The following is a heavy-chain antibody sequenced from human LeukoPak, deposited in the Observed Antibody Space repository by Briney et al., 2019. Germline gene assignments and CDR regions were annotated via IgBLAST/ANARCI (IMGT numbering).Heavy chain of an antibody. Sequence: SGTLSLTCSVSGDSITLTSYYWAWIRQPPGKGLEWIGSIYFSGTTNYNPSLQSRVTMSVDTSRNQFSLILSSLTATDTAVYYCARQIRYTYDPNWFHPWSQGALVTVSS. CDR3: ARQIRYTYDPNWFHP. CDR2: IYFSGTT. CDR1: GDSITLTSYY. J-gene: IGHJ5*02. V-gene: IGHV4-39*01. D-gene: IGHD2-2*02.